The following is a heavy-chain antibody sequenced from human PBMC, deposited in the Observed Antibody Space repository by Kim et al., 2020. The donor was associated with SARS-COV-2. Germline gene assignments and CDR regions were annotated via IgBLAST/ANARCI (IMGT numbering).Heavy chain of an antibody. CDR1: GFTFSSYG. CDR2: IWYDGSNK. J-gene: IGHJ6*02. V-gene: IGHV3-33*06. Sequence: GGSLRLSCAASGFTFSSYGMYWVRQAPGKGLEWVAVIWYDGSNKYYADSVKGRFTISRDNSKNTLYLQMNSLRAEDTAVYYCAKDCGFYYYGMDIWGQGTTVTVSS. CDR3: AKDCGFYYYGMDI.